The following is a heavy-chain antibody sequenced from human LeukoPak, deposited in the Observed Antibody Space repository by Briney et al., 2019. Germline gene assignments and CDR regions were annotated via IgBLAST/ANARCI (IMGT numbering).Heavy chain of an antibody. CDR3: ARDTLRDSGYWFDY. V-gene: IGHV3-30-3*01. CDR2: ISYDGSNK. D-gene: IGHD5-12*01. CDR1: GFTFSSYA. Sequence: GRSLRLSCAASGFTFSSYAMHWVRQAPGKGLEWVAVISYDGSNKYYADSVKGRFTISRDNSKNTLYLQMNSLRAEDTAVYYCARDTLRDSGYWFDYWGQGTLVTVSS. J-gene: IGHJ4*02.